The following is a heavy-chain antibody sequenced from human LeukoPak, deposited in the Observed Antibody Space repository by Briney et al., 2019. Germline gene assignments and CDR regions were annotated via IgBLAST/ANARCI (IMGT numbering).Heavy chain of an antibody. V-gene: IGHV3-74*01. CDR1: GFTFSSNW. CDR3: AKDHYWSIDY. CDR2: IKGDGIST. J-gene: IGHJ4*02. Sequence: GALRLSCAASGFTFSSNWMHWVRHAPGQGLVWVSRIKGDGISTNYADSVKGRFTISRDIAKNTLYLQMNSLRAEHTGVYYCAKDHYWSIDYWGRGTLVTVSS. D-gene: IGHD3-3*01.